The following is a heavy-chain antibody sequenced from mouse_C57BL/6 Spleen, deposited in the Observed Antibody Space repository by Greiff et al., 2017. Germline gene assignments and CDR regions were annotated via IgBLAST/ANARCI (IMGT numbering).Heavy chain of an antibody. CDR2: INPNNGGT. Sequence: VQLQQSGPELVKPGASVKMSCKASGYTFTDYNMHWVKQSHGKSLEWIGYINPNNGGTSYNQKFKGKATLTVNKSSSTAYMELRSLTSEDSAVYYCAREGYGAYYIDYWGQGTTLTVSS. V-gene: IGHV1-22*01. D-gene: IGHD1-1*02. J-gene: IGHJ2*01. CDR3: AREGYGAYYIDY. CDR1: GYTFTDYN.